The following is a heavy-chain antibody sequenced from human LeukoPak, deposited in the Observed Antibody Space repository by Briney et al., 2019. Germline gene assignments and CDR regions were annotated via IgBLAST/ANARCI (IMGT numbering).Heavy chain of an antibody. V-gene: IGHV3-7*03. J-gene: IGHJ4*02. CDR3: ASKTVVGSYFDY. D-gene: IGHD3-10*01. CDR2: IKQDGSDK. Sequence: GGSLRLSCAASGFTFSAYWMSWVRQAPGKGLEWVANIKQDGSDKYYVDSVKGRLTICRDNAKNSLYLQMNSLRAEDTAVYYCASKTVVGSYFDYWGQGTPVTVSS. CDR1: GFTFSAYW.